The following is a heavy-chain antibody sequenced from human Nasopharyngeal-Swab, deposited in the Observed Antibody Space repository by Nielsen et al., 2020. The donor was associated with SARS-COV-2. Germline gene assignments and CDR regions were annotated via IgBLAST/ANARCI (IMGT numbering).Heavy chain of an antibody. V-gene: IGHV3-21*01. Sequence: VRQAPGKGLEWVSSISSSSSYIYYAGSVKGRFTISRDNAKNSLYLQMNSLRAEDTAVYYCASGGGIGCSGGSCYSSLWYYYYMDVWGKGTTVTVSS. CDR3: ASGGGIGCSGGSCYSSLWYYYYMDV. D-gene: IGHD2-15*01. J-gene: IGHJ6*03. CDR2: ISSSSSYI.